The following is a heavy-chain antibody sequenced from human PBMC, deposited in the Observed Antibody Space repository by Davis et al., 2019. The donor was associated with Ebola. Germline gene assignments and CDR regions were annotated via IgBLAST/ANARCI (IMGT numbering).Heavy chain of an antibody. CDR2: ISYDGSNK. D-gene: IGHD3-10*01. CDR3: AREAKFGELTPDY. Sequence: GESLKISCAASGFTFSSYSMNWVRQAPGKGLEWVAVISYDGSNKYYADSVKGRFTISRDNSKNTLYLQMNSLRAEDTAVYYCAREAKFGELTPDYWGQGTLVTVSS. V-gene: IGHV3-30*03. J-gene: IGHJ4*02. CDR1: GFTFSSYS.